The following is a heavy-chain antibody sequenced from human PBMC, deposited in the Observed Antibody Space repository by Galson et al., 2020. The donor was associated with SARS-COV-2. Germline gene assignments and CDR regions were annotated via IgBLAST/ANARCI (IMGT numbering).Heavy chain of an antibody. D-gene: IGHD2-15*01. V-gene: IGHV4-39*02. CDR1: GGSISSRNYY. Sequence: SETLSLTCTVSGGSISSRNYYWGWIRQPPGKGLEWIGRIYYSGSTYYNPSLKSRVTISVDTSKNQFSLKLNSVTAADTAVYYCAREVGYCSGGSCYSGIYYYYGMDVWGQGTTVTVSS. CDR3: AREVGYCSGGSCYSGIYYYYGMDV. J-gene: IGHJ6*02. CDR2: IYYSGST.